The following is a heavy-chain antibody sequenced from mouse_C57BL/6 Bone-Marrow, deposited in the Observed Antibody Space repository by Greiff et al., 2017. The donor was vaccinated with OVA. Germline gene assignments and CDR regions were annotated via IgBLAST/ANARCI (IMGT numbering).Heavy chain of an antibody. V-gene: IGHV1-53*01. CDR3: ARGWLPYAMDY. J-gene: IGHJ4*01. Sequence: VKLQQPGTELVKPGASVKLSCKASGYTFTSYWIHWVKQRPGQGLEWIGNINPRNGGTDYSEKFKSKATLTVDKSSSTAYMQLSSLSSEESAAYDCARGWLPYAMDYWGQGTSVTVSA. CDR1: GYTFTSYW. D-gene: IGHD2-3*01. CDR2: INPRNGGT.